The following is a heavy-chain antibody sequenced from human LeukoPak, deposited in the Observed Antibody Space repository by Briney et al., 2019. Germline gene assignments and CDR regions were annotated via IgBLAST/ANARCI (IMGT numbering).Heavy chain of an antibody. CDR1: GGTFSSYA. D-gene: IGHD6-19*01. CDR2: IIPILGIA. Sequence: GSSVKVSCKASGGTFSSYAISWVRQAPGQGLEWMGRIIPILGIANYAQKFQGRVTITADKSTSRAYMELSSLRSEDTAVYYCASWSRSSGRHPNFDYWGQGTLVTVSS. V-gene: IGHV1-69*04. CDR3: ASWSRSSGRHPNFDY. J-gene: IGHJ4*02.